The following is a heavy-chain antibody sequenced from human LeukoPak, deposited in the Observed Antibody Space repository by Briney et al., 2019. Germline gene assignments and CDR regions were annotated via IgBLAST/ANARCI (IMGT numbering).Heavy chain of an antibody. CDR1: GFTFSDYY. CDR3: ARDPPGRDWVYMDV. V-gene: IGHV3-11*01. Sequence: GGSLRLSCAASGFTFSDYYMSWIRQAPGKGLEWVSYISSSGSTLYYADSVKGPFTISSDNATHSLYLQMTSVRATDTSFHYCARDPPGRDWVYMDVWGEGDTFTVSS. J-gene: IGHJ6*03. CDR2: ISSSGSTL. D-gene: IGHD5-24*01.